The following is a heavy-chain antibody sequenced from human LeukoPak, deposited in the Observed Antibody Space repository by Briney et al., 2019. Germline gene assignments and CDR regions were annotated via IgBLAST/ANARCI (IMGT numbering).Heavy chain of an antibody. CDR3: ARYSGSHYAFDI. J-gene: IGHJ3*02. Sequence: SETLSLTCTVSGGAITDSNYYWGWIRQPPGEGLEWIGNIYLNGKTFYNESVKSRVTISVDTSKNQFSLKLNSVTAADTALFYCARYSGSHYAFDIWGQGTMVTVSS. CDR2: IYLNGKT. V-gene: IGHV4-39*01. CDR1: GGAITDSNYY. D-gene: IGHD1-26*01.